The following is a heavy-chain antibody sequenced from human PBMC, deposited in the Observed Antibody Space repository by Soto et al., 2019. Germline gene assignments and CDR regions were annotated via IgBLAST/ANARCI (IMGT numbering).Heavy chain of an antibody. J-gene: IGHJ6*02. Sequence: EVQLVESGGGLVQPGGSLRLSCAASGFTFSSYDMHWVRQATGKGLEWVSTIGAAGDIYYSGSVKGRFTISSENAKNSLFLQMNSLRAGDTAVYYCARGDSGYYDYGMDVWGQGTTVTVSS. CDR2: IGAAGDI. CDR1: GFTFSSYD. CDR3: ARGDSGYYDYGMDV. V-gene: IGHV3-13*01. D-gene: IGHD1-1*01.